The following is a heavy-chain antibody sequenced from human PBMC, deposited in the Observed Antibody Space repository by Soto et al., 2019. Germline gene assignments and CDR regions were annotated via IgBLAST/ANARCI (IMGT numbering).Heavy chain of an antibody. CDR1: VFTVISNY. J-gene: IGHJ6*02. CDR3: AREVRGVMSVYYYGMDV. D-gene: IGHD3-10*01. CDR2: IYSGGST. Sequence: GWSLRLSCASSVFTVISNYMSWVRQAPGKGLEWVSVIYSGGSTYYADSVKGRFTISRDNSKNTLYLQMNSLRAEDTAVYYCAREVRGVMSVYYYGMDVWGQGTTVNV. V-gene: IGHV3-53*01.